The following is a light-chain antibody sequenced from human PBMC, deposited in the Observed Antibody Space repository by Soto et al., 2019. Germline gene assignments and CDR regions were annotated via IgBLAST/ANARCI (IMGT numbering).Light chain of an antibody. CDR2: EVY. Sequence: QSVLTQPASVSGSPGQSITISCTGTSSNVGDYNLVSWYQQRPGKAPKLLIHEVYKRPSGVSDRFSGSKFGVTASLTISGLQAEDEADYYCCSYAGRDTYVFGTGTKVTVL. V-gene: IGLV2-23*02. CDR1: SSNVGDYNL. J-gene: IGLJ1*01. CDR3: CSYAGRDTYV.